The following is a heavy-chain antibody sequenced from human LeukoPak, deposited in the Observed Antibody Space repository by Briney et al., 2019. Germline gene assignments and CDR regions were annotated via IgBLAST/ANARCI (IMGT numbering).Heavy chain of an antibody. CDR3: ARGGYCGGDCYFYY. CDR1: GGSISSGSYY. CDR2: IYTSGST. J-gene: IGHJ4*02. D-gene: IGHD2-21*02. Sequence: PSETLSLTCTVSGGSISSGSYYWSWIRQPAGKGLEWIGRIYTSGSTNYNPSLKSRVTISVDTSKNQFSLKLSSVTAADTAVYYCARGGYCGGDCYFYYWGQGTLVTVSS. V-gene: IGHV4-61*02.